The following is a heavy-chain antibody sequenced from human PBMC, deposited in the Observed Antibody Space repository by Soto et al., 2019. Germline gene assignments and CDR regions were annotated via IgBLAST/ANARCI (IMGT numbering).Heavy chain of an antibody. D-gene: IGHD2-2*01. Sequence: ASVKVSCKASVGTFSSYAISWVRPAPGQELEWMGGIIPIFGTANYAQKFQGRVTITADESTSTAYMELSSLRSEDTAVYYCASPVVPTAMGRFDYYYYYMDDWGKGTTVTVSS. CDR2: IIPIFGTA. CDR3: ASPVVPTAMGRFDYYYYYMDD. V-gene: IGHV1-69*13. CDR1: VGTFSSYA. J-gene: IGHJ6*03.